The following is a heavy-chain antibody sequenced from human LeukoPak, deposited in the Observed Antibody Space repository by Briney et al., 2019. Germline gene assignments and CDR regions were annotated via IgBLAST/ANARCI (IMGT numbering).Heavy chain of an antibody. Sequence: ASVKVSCKASGGTFSSYAISWVRQAPGQGLEWMGRIIPIFGIANYAQKFQGRVTITADKSTSTAYMELGSLRSEETAVYYCARGQYYDSSGCSDYWGQGTLVTVSS. J-gene: IGHJ4*02. CDR2: IIPIFGIA. CDR3: ARGQYYDSSGCSDY. CDR1: GGTFSSYA. D-gene: IGHD3-22*01. V-gene: IGHV1-69*04.